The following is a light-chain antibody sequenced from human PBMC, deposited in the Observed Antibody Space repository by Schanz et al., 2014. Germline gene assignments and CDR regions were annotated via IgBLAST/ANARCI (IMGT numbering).Light chain of an antibody. V-gene: IGKV3-11*01. Sequence: EIVMTQSPATLSVSPGERATLSCRASQSVSSYFAWYQQKPGQAPRLLIYDASNRATGIPARFSGSGSGTDFTLTISSLEPEDFAVYYCQQRSNWPVTFGPGTKVDIK. CDR1: QSVSSY. CDR3: QQRSNWPVT. CDR2: DAS. J-gene: IGKJ3*01.